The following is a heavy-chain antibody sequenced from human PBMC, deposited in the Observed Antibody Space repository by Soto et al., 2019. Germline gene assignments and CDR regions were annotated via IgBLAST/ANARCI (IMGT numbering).Heavy chain of an antibody. V-gene: IGHV3-48*01. J-gene: IGHJ6*03. Sequence: EVQLVESGGGLVQPGGSLRLSCAASGFTFSSYSMNWVRQAPGKGLEWVSYISSSSSTIYYADSVKGRFTISRDNAKNSLYLQMNSLRAEDTAVYYCARDWEVGYGSGCYLDYYYYYMDVWGKGTTVTVSS. CDR3: ARDWEVGYGSGCYLDYYYYYMDV. CDR2: ISSSSSTI. CDR1: GFTFSSYS. D-gene: IGHD3-10*01.